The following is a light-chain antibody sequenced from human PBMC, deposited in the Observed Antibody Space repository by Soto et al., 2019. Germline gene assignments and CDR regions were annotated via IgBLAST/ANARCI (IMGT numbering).Light chain of an antibody. Sequence: QSALTQPASVSGSPGQSLTISCAGTSSDVGGYNYVSWYQQHPGKAPKLMIYDVTNRPSGVSNRFSGSKSGNTASLTISGLQAEDEADYYCSSYTSSNTLSVVFGGGTKLTVL. V-gene: IGLV2-14*01. CDR3: SSYTSSNTLSVV. CDR1: SSDVGGYNY. CDR2: DVT. J-gene: IGLJ2*01.